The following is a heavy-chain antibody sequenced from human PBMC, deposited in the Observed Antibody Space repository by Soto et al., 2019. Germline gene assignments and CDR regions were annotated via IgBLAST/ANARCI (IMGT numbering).Heavy chain of an antibody. D-gene: IGHD6-13*01. CDR2: ISAYNGNT. Sequence: ASVKVSCKASGYTFTSYGISWVRQAPRHGLEWMGWISAYNGNTNYTQKLQGRVTMTTDTSTSTAYMELRSLRSEDTAMYHCARVSKVASAGRGYFYYGMDVWGQGTTVTVSS. J-gene: IGHJ6*02. V-gene: IGHV1-18*01. CDR1: GYTFTSYG. CDR3: ARVSKVASAGRGYFYYGMDV.